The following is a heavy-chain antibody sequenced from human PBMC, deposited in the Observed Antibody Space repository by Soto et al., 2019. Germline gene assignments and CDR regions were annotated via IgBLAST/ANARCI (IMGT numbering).Heavy chain of an antibody. D-gene: IGHD5-12*01. Sequence: PGGSLRLSCAASGFTFRSYNMNWFRQSPGKGLDWLSYISSSSSTIYYADSVKGRFTISRDNAKNSLYLQMNSLRDDDTAMYYCARGGTIAVTTIGDYWGQGTLVTVSS. V-gene: IGHV3-48*02. CDR3: ARGGTIAVTTIGDY. J-gene: IGHJ4*01. CDR1: GFTFRSYN. CDR2: ISSSSSTI.